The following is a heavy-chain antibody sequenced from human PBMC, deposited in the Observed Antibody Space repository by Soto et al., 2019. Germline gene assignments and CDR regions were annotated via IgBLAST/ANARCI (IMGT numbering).Heavy chain of an antibody. CDR1: GFTFSSYA. D-gene: IGHD3-16*01. V-gene: IGHV3-30-3*01. CDR2: ISYDGSNK. CDR3: ARDYGITYYYYYGMDV. Sequence: SLRLSCAASGFTFSSYAMHWVRQAPGKGLEWVAVISYDGSNKYYADSVKGRFTISRDNSKNTLYLQMNSLRAEDTAVYYCARDYGITYYYYYGMDVSGQGTTVTVSS. J-gene: IGHJ6*02.